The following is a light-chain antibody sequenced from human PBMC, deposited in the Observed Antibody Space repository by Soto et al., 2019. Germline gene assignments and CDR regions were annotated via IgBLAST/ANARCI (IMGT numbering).Light chain of an antibody. CDR2: AAS. CDR1: QSISSF. V-gene: IGKV1-39*01. Sequence: DIQMTQSPSSLSASVGDRVTITCRASQSISSFLTWYQQKAGKAPKLLIYAASSLRSGVPSRFSGSGSGTDFTLTISSLQPEDFASYYCQQSFSTPPTFGQGTKVDIK. CDR3: QQSFSTPPT. J-gene: IGKJ1*01.